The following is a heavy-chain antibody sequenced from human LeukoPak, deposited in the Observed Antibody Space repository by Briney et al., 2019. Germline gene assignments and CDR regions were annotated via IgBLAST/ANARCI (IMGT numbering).Heavy chain of an antibody. D-gene: IGHD1-26*01. CDR3: ARRGIVLGAAPVLKYSFDY. J-gene: IGHJ4*02. V-gene: IGHV3-23*01. CDR1: GFTFSSYA. CDR2: IPVSGGGT. Sequence: GGSLRLSCAASGFTFSSYAMSWVRQAPGKGLEWVSSIPVSGGGTYYADSVKGRFTISRDNSKNTLYLQMNCLSAKDTAVYYCARRGIVLGAAPVLKYSFDYWGQGTLVT.